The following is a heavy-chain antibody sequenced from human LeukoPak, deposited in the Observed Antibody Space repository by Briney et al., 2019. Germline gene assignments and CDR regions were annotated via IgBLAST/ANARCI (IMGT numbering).Heavy chain of an antibody. D-gene: IGHD3-22*01. Sequence: SETLSLTCAVYGGSFSGYYWSWIRQPPGKGLEWIGEINHSGSTNYNPSLKSRVTISVDTSKNQFSLKLSSVTAADTAVYYCARGSGLITMIVVVITKPKSIYDYWGQGTLVTVSS. CDR1: GGSFSGYY. CDR2: INHSGST. J-gene: IGHJ4*02. CDR3: ARGSGLITMIVVVITKPKSIYDY. V-gene: IGHV4-34*01.